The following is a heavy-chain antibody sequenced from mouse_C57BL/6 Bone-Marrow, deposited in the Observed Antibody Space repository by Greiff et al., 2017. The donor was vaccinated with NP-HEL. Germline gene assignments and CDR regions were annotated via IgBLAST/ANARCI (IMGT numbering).Heavy chain of an antibody. V-gene: IGHV1-64*01. J-gene: IGHJ2*01. D-gene: IGHD1-1*01. CDR1: GYTFTSYW. CDR2: IHPNSGST. Sequence: QVQLQQPGAELVKPGASVKLSCKASGYTFTSYWMHWVKQRPGQGLEWIGMIHPNSGSTNYNEKFKSKATLTVDKSSSTAYMQLSSLTSEDSAVYYCAREVSPTVDYFDYWGQGTTLTVSS. CDR3: AREVSPTVDYFDY.